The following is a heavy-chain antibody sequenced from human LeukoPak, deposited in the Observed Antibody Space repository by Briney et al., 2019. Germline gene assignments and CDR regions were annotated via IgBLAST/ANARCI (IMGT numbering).Heavy chain of an antibody. D-gene: IGHD4-17*01. CDR2: IKSKTEGGTT. V-gene: IGHV3-15*01. Sequence: GGSLRLSCAASGFTFSNAWTRWARQAPGKGLECVGRIKSKTEGGTTDYGAAVKGRFTIPRDDSKNTLYLQMNSLKTEDTAVYYCHPVTTKGGWFDPWGQGTLVTVSS. CDR1: GFTFSNAW. J-gene: IGHJ5*02. CDR3: HPVTTKGGWFDP.